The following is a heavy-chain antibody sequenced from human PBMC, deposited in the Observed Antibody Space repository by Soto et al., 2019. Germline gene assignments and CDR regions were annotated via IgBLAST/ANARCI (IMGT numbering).Heavy chain of an antibody. D-gene: IGHD3-10*01. CDR1: GGSISSYY. CDR2: IYYSGST. V-gene: IGHV4-59*01. J-gene: IGHJ3*02. Sequence: SETLSLTCTVSGGSISSYYWSWIRQPPGKGLEWIGYIYYSGSTNYNTSLKSRVTISVDTSKNQFSLKLSSVTAADTAVYYCARVMRARAGGMVRGTFDIWGQGTMVTVSS. CDR3: ARVMRARAGGMVRGTFDI.